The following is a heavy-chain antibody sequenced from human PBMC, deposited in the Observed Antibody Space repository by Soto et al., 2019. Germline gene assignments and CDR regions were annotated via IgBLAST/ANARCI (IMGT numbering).Heavy chain of an antibody. Sequence: QVQLQQSGAGLLKPSETLSLTCAVYGESFSGYIWTWIRQTPGKGLQWIGQINHSGSASYNPSRKSRVTISVHTSNSQCSLELSSVTAADTAVYYCARGLITGSHYSGGWYYFDSWGQGTQVTVSS. D-gene: IGHD6-19*01. J-gene: IGHJ4*02. V-gene: IGHV4-34*01. CDR2: INHSGSA. CDR3: ARGLITGSHYSGGWYYFDS. CDR1: GESFSGYI.